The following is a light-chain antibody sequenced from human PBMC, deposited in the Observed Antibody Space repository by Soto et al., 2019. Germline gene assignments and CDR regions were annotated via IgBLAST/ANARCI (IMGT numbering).Light chain of an antibody. CDR2: EVT. J-gene: IGLJ2*01. Sequence: QSALTQPASVSGSPGQSITISCTGTSSDVGGYNYVSWYQQHPGKAPKLIIYEVTNRPSGVSNRFSGSKSGNTASLTISGLQAEDEGDYYCSSHTSSSTLYVVFGGGTKVTVL. CDR1: SSDVGGYNY. V-gene: IGLV2-14*01. CDR3: SSHTSSSTLYVV.